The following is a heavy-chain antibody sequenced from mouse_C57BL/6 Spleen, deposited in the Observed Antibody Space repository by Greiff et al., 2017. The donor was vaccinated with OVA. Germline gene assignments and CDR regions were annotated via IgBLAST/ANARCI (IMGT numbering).Heavy chain of an antibody. Sequence: EVQLQESGPGLVKPSQSLSLTCSVTGYSITSGYYWNWIRQFPGNKLEWMGYISYDGSNNYNPSLKNRISITRDTSKNQFFLKLNSVTTEDTATYYCARGGKWSLYAMDYWGQGTSVTVSA. CDR2: ISYDGSN. J-gene: IGHJ4*01. D-gene: IGHD1-1*02. CDR1: GYSITSGYY. V-gene: IGHV3-6*01. CDR3: ARGGKWSLYAMDY.